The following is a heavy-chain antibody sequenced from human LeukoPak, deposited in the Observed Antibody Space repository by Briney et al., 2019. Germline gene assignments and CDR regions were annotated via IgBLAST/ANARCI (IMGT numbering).Heavy chain of an antibody. CDR2: IIPIFGTA. D-gene: IGHD3-22*01. Sequence: SVKVSCKHSRGTFSSYAISCVRQAPGQGLEWMGGIIPIFGTANYAQKFQGRVTITADKSTSTAYMELSSLRSEDTAVYYCARVADYYDSSGYYYSFDYWGQGTLVTVSS. CDR3: ARVADYYDSSGYYYSFDY. J-gene: IGHJ4*02. CDR1: RGTFSSYA. V-gene: IGHV1-69*06.